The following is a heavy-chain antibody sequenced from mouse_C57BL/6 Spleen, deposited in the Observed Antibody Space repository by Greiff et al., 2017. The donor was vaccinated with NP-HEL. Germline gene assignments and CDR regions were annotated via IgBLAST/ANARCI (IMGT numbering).Heavy chain of an antibody. CDR1: GYTFTSYW. CDR3: ARGSYYDYDWAND. V-gene: IGHV1-64*01. D-gene: IGHD2-4*01. J-gene: IGHJ2*01. Sequence: QVQLQQPGAELVKPGASVKLSCKASGYTFTSYWMHWVKQRPGQGLEWIGMIHPNSGSTNYNEKFKSKATLTVDKSSSTAYMQLSSLTSEDSAVYYCARGSYYDYDWANDWGQGTTLTVSS. CDR2: IHPNSGST.